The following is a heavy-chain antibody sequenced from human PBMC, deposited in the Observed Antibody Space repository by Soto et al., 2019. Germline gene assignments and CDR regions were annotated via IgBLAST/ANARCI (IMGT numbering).Heavy chain of an antibody. CDR2: ISGSGGST. Sequence: GGSLRLSCAASGFTFSSYAMSWVRQAPGKGLEWVSAISGSGGSTYYADSVKGRFTISRDNSKNTLYLQMNSLRAEDTAVYYCAKDRDYDFWSGYTFDSGGQGPLVTVSS. CDR3: AKDRDYDFWSGYTFDS. V-gene: IGHV3-23*01. CDR1: GFTFSSYA. J-gene: IGHJ4*02. D-gene: IGHD3-3*01.